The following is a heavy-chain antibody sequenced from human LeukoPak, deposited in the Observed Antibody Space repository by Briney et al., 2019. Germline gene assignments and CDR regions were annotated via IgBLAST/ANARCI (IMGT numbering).Heavy chain of an antibody. CDR2: FDPEDGET. D-gene: IGHD3-9*01. J-gene: IGHJ6*02. CDR1: GYTLTELS. CDR3: ATGRPLRYFDWLSPPMDV. Sequence: ASVKVSCKVSGYTLTELSMHWVRQAPGKGLEWMGGFDPEDGETIYAQKFQGRVTMTEDTSTDTAYMELSSLRSEDTAVYYCATGRPLRYFDWLSPPMDVWGQGTTVTVSS. V-gene: IGHV1-24*01.